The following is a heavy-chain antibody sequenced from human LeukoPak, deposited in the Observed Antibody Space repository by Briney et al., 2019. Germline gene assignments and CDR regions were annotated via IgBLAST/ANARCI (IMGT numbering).Heavy chain of an antibody. V-gene: IGHV3-7*05. CDR1: GLTLSSYW. J-gene: IGHJ4*02. CDR2: IKQDGSEK. D-gene: IGHD3-16*02. Sequence: PVWSLRLSCAASGLTLSSYWMSWVRQAPGKGLEWVANIKQDGSEKYYVDSVKGRFTISRDNAKNSLYLQMNSLRAEDTAVYYCARYDYVWGSYRYPRGFDYWGQGTLVTVSS. CDR3: ARYDYVWGSYRYPRGFDY.